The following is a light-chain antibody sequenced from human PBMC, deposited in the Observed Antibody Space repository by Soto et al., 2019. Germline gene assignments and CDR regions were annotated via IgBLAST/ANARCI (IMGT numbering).Light chain of an antibody. V-gene: IGKV3-11*01. CDR3: PQPSRL. J-gene: IGKJ3*01. Sequence: EIVLTQSPATLSLSPGERATLSCRASQSVSSYLAWYQQKPGQAPRLLIYDASNRATGIPARFSGSGSGTDFTLTISSLEPEDFAVYYCPQPSRLFGPGTKVDIK. CDR2: DAS. CDR1: QSVSSY.